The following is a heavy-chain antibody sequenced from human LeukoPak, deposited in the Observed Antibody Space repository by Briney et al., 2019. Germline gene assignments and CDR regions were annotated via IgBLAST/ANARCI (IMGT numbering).Heavy chain of an antibody. CDR3: ARDIGGQSDY. V-gene: IGHV3-23*01. CDR1: GFTFSSSA. D-gene: IGHD3-10*01. CDR2: ISNNGGYT. Sequence: PGGSLRLSCAASGFTFSSSAMSWVRQAPGKGLEWVSAISNNGGYTYYADSVQGRFTISRDNSKSTLCLQMNSLRAEDTAVYYCARDIGGQSDYWGQGTLVTVSS. J-gene: IGHJ4*02.